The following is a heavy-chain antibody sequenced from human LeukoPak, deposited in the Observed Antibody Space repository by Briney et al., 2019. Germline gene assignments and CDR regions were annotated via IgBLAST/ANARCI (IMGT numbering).Heavy chain of an antibody. V-gene: IGHV3-7*03. J-gene: IGHJ4*02. CDR3: ARGFYPDRTMIVVVVDY. Sequence: GGSLRLSCAASGFTFSSYWMGWVRQAPGKGLEWVANIKQDGSETYYVDSVKGRFTISRDNAKNSLYLQMNSLRAEDTAVYYCARGFYPDRTMIVVVVDYWGQGSLVTVSS. D-gene: IGHD3-22*01. CDR2: IKQDGSET. CDR1: GFTFSSYW.